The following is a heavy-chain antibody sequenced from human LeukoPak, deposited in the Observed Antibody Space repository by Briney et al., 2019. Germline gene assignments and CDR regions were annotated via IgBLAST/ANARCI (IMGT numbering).Heavy chain of an antibody. J-gene: IGHJ5*02. CDR2: INPNSGGT. CDR1: GYTFTGYY. CDR3: ARHGRPRTYYGSGSYYNQNWFDP. V-gene: IGHV1-2*02. Sequence: ASVKVSCKASGYTFTGYYMHWVRQAPGQGLEWMGWINPNSGGTNYAQKFQGRVTMTRDTSISTAYMELSRLRSDDTAVYYCARHGRPRTYYGSGSYYNQNWFDPWGQGTLVTVSS. D-gene: IGHD3-10*01.